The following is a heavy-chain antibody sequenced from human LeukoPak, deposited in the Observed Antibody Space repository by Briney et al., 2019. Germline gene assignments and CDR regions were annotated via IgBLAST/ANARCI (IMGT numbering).Heavy chain of an antibody. V-gene: IGHV3-23*01. Sequence: GGSLRLSCAASGFTFSSYAMSWVRQAPGKGLEWVSGILGSGSHTYYADSVKGRFTISRDNSKNTLYLQMNSLRAEDTAVYYCAKRRSAFEPNRYWGQGTLVTVSS. CDR1: GFTFSSYA. CDR2: ILGSGSHT. J-gene: IGHJ4*02. D-gene: IGHD1-14*01. CDR3: AKRRSAFEPNRY.